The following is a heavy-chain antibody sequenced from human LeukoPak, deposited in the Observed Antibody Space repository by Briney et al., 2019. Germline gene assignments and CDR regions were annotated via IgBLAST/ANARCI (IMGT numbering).Heavy chain of an antibody. J-gene: IGHJ4*02. CDR3: ARDRGYSYAYEDY. Sequence: SQTLSLTCAISGDSVSNYTTAWNWIRQSPSRGLEWLGRTYYRSKWYNEYAVSVKSRITIDPDTSKNQFSLQLSSVTPEDTAVYYCARDRGYSYAYEDYWGQGTLVTVSS. V-gene: IGHV6-1*01. CDR2: TYYRSKWYN. CDR1: GDSVSNYTTA. D-gene: IGHD5-18*01.